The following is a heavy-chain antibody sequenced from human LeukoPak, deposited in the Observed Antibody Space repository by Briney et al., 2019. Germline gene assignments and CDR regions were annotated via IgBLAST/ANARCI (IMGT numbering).Heavy chain of an antibody. Sequence: ASVKVSCKASGGTFSSYAISWVRQAPGQGLEWMGWINPNSGGTNYAQKFQGRVTMTRDTSISTAYMEPSRLRSDDTAVYYCARGVDYWGQGTLVTVSS. J-gene: IGHJ4*02. CDR2: INPNSGGT. CDR1: GGTFSSYA. CDR3: ARGVDY. V-gene: IGHV1-2*02.